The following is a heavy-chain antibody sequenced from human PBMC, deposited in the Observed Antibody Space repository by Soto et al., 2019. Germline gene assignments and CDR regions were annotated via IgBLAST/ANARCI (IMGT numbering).Heavy chain of an antibody. CDR2: LYSGGST. Sequence: GGSLRLSCAASGFIVSSNYMSWVRQGPGKGLEWVSVLYSGGSTYFADSVKGRFTISRDNSKNTLYLQVNSLRAEDTAVYCCTLRWPYFDYWGQGTLVTVSS. CDR1: GFIVSSNY. D-gene: IGHD5-12*01. J-gene: IGHJ4*02. CDR3: TLRWPYFDY. V-gene: IGHV3-66*01.